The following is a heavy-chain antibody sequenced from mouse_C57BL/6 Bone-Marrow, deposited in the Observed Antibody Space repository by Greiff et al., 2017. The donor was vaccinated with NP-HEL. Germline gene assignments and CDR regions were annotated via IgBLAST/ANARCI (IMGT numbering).Heavy chain of an antibody. CDR3: IYWAFDY. V-gene: IGHV14-4*01. J-gene: IGHJ2*01. CDR1: GFNIKDDY. Sequence: VQLQESGAELVKPGASVKLSCTASGFNIKDDYMHWVKQRPEQGLEWIGWIDPANGDTEYASKFQGKATITADTSSNAAYLQLSSLTSEDTAVYYCIYWAFDYWGQGTTLTVSS. CDR2: IDPANGDT. D-gene: IGHD4-1*01.